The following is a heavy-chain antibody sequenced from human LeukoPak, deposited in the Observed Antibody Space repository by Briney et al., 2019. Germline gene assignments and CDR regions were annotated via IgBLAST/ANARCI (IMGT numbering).Heavy chain of an antibody. CDR1: GFTFSSYS. J-gene: IGHJ4*02. V-gene: IGHV3-21*01. D-gene: IGHD4-23*01. CDR2: ISSSSSYI. CDR3: ARDSGDYGGDYFDY. Sequence: GGSLRLSCAASGFTFSSYSMNWVRQAPGKGLEWVSSISSSSSYIYYADSVKGRFTISRDNAKNSLYLQMNSLRAEDTAVYYCARDSGDYGGDYFDYWGQGTLVTVSS.